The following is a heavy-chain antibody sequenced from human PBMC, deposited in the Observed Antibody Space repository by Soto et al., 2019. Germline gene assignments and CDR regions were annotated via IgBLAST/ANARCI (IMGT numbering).Heavy chain of an antibody. D-gene: IGHD3-16*01. CDR1: GFTFSGST. CDR3: TGETCIGGTCSPGYFHH. J-gene: IGHJ1*01. CDR2: IRSKANDYAT. V-gene: IGHV3-73*02. Sequence: EVQLVQSGGGLVQPGGSLKLSCAASGFTFSGSTVHWVRQASGEGLQWVGRIRSKANDYATTYIASVKGRFTISRDDSRNSGYLQMSALKTKNTAFNYCTGETCIGGTCSPGYFHHSGRGALVTVSS.